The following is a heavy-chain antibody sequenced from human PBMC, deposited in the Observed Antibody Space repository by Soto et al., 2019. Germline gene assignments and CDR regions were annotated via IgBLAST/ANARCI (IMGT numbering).Heavy chain of an antibody. Sequence: GGSLRLSCAVSGFTFSDYGMHWVRQGPGKGLEWVAVISNDGGYEYYMDSVKGRFTISRDNAKNSLYLQMNSLRAEDTAVYYCASHPPRGDYNKYATTYWGQGTLVTVSS. CDR1: GFTFSDYG. CDR2: ISNDGGYE. V-gene: IGHV3-33*05. J-gene: IGHJ4*02. D-gene: IGHD4-4*01. CDR3: ASHPPRGDYNKYATTY.